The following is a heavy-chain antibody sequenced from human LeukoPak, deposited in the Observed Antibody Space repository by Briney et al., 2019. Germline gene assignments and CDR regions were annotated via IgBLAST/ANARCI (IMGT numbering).Heavy chain of an antibody. J-gene: IGHJ3*02. CDR3: ARAYCSGGSCSDAFDI. CDR2: IYSGGST. Sequence: GGSLRLSCAASGFTVSSNYMSWVRQAPGKGLEWVSVIYSGGSTYYADSVKGRFTISRHNSKNTLYLQTNSLRAEDTAVYYCARAYCSGGSCSDAFDIWGQGTMVTVSS. D-gene: IGHD2-15*01. CDR1: GFTVSSNY. V-gene: IGHV3-53*04.